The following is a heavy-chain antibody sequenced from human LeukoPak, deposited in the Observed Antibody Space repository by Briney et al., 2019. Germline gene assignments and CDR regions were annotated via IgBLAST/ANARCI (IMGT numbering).Heavy chain of an antibody. V-gene: IGHV4-34*01. J-gene: IGHJ3*02. Sequence: SETLSLTCAVYGGSFSGYYWSWIRLPPGKGLEWIGEINHSGSTNYNPSLKSRVTISVDTSKNQFSLKLSSVTAADTAVYYCARDTSYGSGSYVLADIWGQGTMVTVSS. CDR2: INHSGST. CDR3: ARDTSYGSGSYVLADI. CDR1: GGSFSGYY. D-gene: IGHD3-10*01.